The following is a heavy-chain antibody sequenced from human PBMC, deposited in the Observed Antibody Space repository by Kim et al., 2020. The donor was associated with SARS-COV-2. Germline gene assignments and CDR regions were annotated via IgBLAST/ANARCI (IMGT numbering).Heavy chain of an antibody. CDR3: ARDDRGRSAFDI. J-gene: IGHJ3*02. Sequence: GESLKISCTPSGYSFTTYWIGWVRQMPGKGLEWMGIIYPGDSDTRYSPSFQGQVTISADKSIRTAYLQWYSLKASDTATYYCARDDRGRSAFDIWGQGTMVTVSS. V-gene: IGHV5-51*01. CDR2: IYPGDSDT. D-gene: IGHD3-9*01. CDR1: GYSFTTYW.